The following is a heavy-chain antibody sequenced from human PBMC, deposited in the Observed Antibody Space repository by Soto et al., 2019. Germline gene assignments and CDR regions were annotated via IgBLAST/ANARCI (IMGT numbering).Heavy chain of an antibody. CDR1: GFTFSGSA. V-gene: IGHV3-73*01. Sequence: GGSLRLSCAASGFTFSGSAMHWVRQPSGKGLEWVGRIRNKANNYATAYAASVKGRFTFSRDNSKNTLYLRMNSLRAEDTAAYYCVRGRIAPDYWGQGTLVTVSS. CDR3: VRGRIAPDY. D-gene: IGHD2-21*01. J-gene: IGHJ4*02. CDR2: IRNKANNYAT.